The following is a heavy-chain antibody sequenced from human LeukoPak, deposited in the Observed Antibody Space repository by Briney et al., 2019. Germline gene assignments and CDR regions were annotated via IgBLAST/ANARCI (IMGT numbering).Heavy chain of an antibody. CDR1: GFTVSSNS. CDR3: AKLRGLSSSSENNWFDP. CDR2: ISGSGDAT. Sequence: TGGSLRLSCAASGFTVSSNSVSWVRQAPGKRLEWVSGISGSGDATYYADSVKGRFTISRDNSKNTLYLQMNSLRAEETAVYYCAKLRGLSSSSENNWFDPWGQGTLVTVSS. D-gene: IGHD6-6*01. V-gene: IGHV3-23*01. J-gene: IGHJ5*02.